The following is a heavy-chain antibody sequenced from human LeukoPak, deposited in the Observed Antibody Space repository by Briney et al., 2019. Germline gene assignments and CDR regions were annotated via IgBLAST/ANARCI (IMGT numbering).Heavy chain of an antibody. Sequence: GGSLRLSCAASGFTFSSYSMNWVRRAPGKGLEWVSYISSSSSTIYYADSVMGRFTISRDNAKNSLYLQMNSLRAEDTAVYYCALGDYVDYWGQGTLVTVSS. D-gene: IGHD4-17*01. J-gene: IGHJ4*02. CDR2: ISSSSSTI. CDR1: GFTFSSYS. V-gene: IGHV3-48*01. CDR3: ALGDYVDY.